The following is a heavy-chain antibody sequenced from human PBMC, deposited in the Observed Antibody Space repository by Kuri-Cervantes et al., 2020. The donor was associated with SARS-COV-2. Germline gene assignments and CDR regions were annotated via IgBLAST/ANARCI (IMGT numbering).Heavy chain of an antibody. J-gene: IGHJ6*03. CDR2: INPSGGST. CDR3: ARMAGTTTYYYYMDV. V-gene: IGHV1-46*01. CDR1: GYTFTSYY. Sequence: ASVKVSCKASGYTFTSYYMHWVRQAPGQGLEWTGIINPSGGSTSYAQKFQGRVTITADESTSTAYMELSSLRSEDTAVYYCARMAGTTTYYYYMDVWGKGTTVTVSS. D-gene: IGHD1-7*01.